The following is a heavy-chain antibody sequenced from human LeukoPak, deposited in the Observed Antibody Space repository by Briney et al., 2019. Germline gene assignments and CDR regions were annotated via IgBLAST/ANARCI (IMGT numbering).Heavy chain of an antibody. CDR3: ARSAVGATGGY. D-gene: IGHD1-26*01. CDR1: GGTFSSYA. V-gene: IGHV1-69*04. J-gene: IGHJ4*02. Sequence: SVKVSCKASGGTFSSYAISWVRQAPGQGLEWMGRIIPILGIANYAQKFQGRVTVTADKSTSTAYMELSSLRSEDTAVYYCARSAVGATGGYWGQGTLVTVSS. CDR2: IIPILGIA.